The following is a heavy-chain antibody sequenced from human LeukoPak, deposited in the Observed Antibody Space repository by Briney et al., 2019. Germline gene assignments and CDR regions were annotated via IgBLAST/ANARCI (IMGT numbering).Heavy chain of an antibody. Sequence: SETLSLTCTVSGGSVSSGSYYWSWIRQPPGKGLEWIGYIYYSGSTNYNPFLKSRVTISVDTSKNQFSLKLSSVTAADTAVYYCARDYYYDSSGYHGNWGQGTLVTVSS. J-gene: IGHJ4*02. CDR3: ARDYYYDSSGYHGN. V-gene: IGHV4-61*01. CDR2: IYYSGST. CDR1: GGSVSSGSYY. D-gene: IGHD3-22*01.